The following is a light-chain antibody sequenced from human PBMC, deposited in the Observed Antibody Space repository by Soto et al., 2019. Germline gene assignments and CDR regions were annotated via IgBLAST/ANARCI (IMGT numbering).Light chain of an antibody. CDR3: SSYGGTNNWL. CDR1: SSDIGGYNY. CDR2: EVR. V-gene: IGLV2-14*01. J-gene: IGLJ3*02. Sequence: QPVLTQPASVSGSPGQSITISCTGTSSDIGGYNYVSWYQHTPGKPPKLMIYEVRNRPSGVSNRFSGSKSGNTASLIISGLQAEDEADYYCSSYGGTNNWLFGGGTKLTVL.